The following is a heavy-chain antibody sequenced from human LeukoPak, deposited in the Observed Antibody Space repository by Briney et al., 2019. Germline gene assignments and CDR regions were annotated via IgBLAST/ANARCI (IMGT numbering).Heavy chain of an antibody. J-gene: IGHJ6*03. Sequence: TSQTLSLTCTVSGGSISSGDYYWSWIRQPPGKGLEWIGCIYYSGSTYYNPSLKSRVTISVDTSKNQFSLKLSSVTAADTAVYYCARVNFDYYYYMDVWRKGTTVTVSS. CDR3: ARVNFDYYYYMDV. CDR1: GGSISSGDYY. D-gene: IGHD4-23*01. CDR2: IYYSGST. V-gene: IGHV4-30-4*08.